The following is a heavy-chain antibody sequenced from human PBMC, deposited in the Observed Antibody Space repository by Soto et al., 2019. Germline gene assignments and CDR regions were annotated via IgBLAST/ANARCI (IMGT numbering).Heavy chain of an antibody. J-gene: IGHJ5*02. V-gene: IGHV4-31*03. D-gene: IGHD4-17*01. CDR2: IYYSGST. Sequence: PSETLSLTCTVSGGSISSGGYYWSWIRQHPGKGLEWIWYIYYSGSTYYNPSLKSRVTISVDTSKNQFSLKLSSVTAADTAVYYCARDLSRHYGDYVWFDPWGQGTLVTVSS. CDR1: GGSISSGGYY. CDR3: ARDLSRHYGDYVWFDP.